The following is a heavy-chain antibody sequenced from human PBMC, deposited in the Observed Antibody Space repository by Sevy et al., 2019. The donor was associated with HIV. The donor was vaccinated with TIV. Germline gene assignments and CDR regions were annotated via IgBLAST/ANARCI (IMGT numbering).Heavy chain of an antibody. CDR3: AKVDGPGKLDAFDI. D-gene: IGHD3-10*01. CDR2: ISYDGSNK. J-gene: IGHJ3*02. Sequence: GGSLRLSCAASGFTFSSYGMHWVRQAPGKGLEWVAVISYDGSNKYDADSVKGRFTISRDNSKNTLYLQMNSLRAEDTAVYYCAKVDGPGKLDAFDIRGQGTMVTVSS. CDR1: GFTFSSYG. V-gene: IGHV3-30*18.